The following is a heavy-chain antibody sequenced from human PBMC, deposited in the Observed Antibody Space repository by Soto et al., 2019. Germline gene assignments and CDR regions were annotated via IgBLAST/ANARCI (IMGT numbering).Heavy chain of an antibody. D-gene: IGHD3-3*01. Sequence: QVQLVQSGAEVKKPGASVKVSCKASGYTFTSYAMHWVRQAPGQRLEWMGWINAGNGNTKYSQKFQSRVTITRDTSASTAYMELSSLRSEDTAVYYCARDYDFWSGYYNGNWFDPWGQGTLVTVSS. CDR3: ARDYDFWSGYYNGNWFDP. CDR1: GYTFTSYA. CDR2: INAGNGNT. J-gene: IGHJ5*02. V-gene: IGHV1-3*01.